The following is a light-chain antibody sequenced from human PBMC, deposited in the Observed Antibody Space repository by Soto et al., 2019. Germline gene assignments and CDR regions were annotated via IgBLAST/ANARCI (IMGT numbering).Light chain of an antibody. CDR3: SSYTSYTTLWV. Sequence: QSVLTQPASVSGSTGQSITISCTGTDSDIGNYNYVSWYQQHPGKAPKLMIYGVTNRPSGVSDRFSGSKSGNAASLTISGLQAEDEADYYCSSYTSYTTLWVFGGGTKVTVL. CDR1: DSDIGNYNY. V-gene: IGLV2-14*01. J-gene: IGLJ3*02. CDR2: GVT.